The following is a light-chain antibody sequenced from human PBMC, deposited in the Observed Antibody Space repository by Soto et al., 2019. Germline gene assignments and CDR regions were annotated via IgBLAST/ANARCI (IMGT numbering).Light chain of an antibody. CDR3: MQARQTPFT. Sequence: DIVMTQSPLSLPVTPGEPASISCTSSQSLLYIDGYNYLDWYLQKPGQPPQLLIYSASNRASGVPDRFSGSGSGTDCTLRISRVEAEDVGVYFCMQARQTPFTFGPGTKVDIK. CDR1: QSLLYIDGYNY. V-gene: IGKV2-28*01. CDR2: SAS. J-gene: IGKJ3*01.